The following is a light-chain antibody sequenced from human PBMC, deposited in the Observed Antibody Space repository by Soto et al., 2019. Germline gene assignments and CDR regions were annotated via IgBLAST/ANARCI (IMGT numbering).Light chain of an antibody. J-gene: IGKJ1*01. V-gene: IGKV1-5*03. CDR2: KAS. CDR1: HNIKNW. CDR3: QQYENFAT. Sequence: DIQMTQSPSTLSASVGDRVTITCRASHNIKNWLAWYQQKPWEAPKLLIYKASNLADGVPSRFSGSGSGTEYTLTVSSLQHDYSASYYCQQYENFATFGQGTRVEIK.